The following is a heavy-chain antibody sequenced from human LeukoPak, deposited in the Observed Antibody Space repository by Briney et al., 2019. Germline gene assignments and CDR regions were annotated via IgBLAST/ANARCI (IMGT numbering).Heavy chain of an antibody. CDR3: ARDLYSSSWYSDYYCYYYMDV. Sequence: SETLSLTCTVSGGSISSYYWSWIRQPAGKGLEWIGRIYTSGSTNYNPSLKSRVTMSVDTSKNQFSLKLSSVTAADTAVYYCARDLYSSSWYSDYYCYYYMDVWGKGTTVTVSS. CDR1: GGSISSYY. V-gene: IGHV4-4*07. CDR2: IYTSGST. D-gene: IGHD6-13*01. J-gene: IGHJ6*03.